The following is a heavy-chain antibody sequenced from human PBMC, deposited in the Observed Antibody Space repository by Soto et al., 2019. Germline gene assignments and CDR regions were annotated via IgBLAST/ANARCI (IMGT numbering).Heavy chain of an antibody. J-gene: IGHJ3*01. CDR3: AKDGPYRTDDFDV. CDR2: LSRGGGTT. CDR1: GFTFSSHG. V-gene: IGHV3-23*01. D-gene: IGHD3-16*01. Sequence: EAQLLESGGDWAQPGGSLRLSCAASGFTFSSHGMSWVRQAPGKGLEWIAGLSRGGGTTYYADSVKGRFTISRDNSKNALDLIMNSLKVEDTALYYCAKDGPYRTDDFDVWCQGKMVTVSS.